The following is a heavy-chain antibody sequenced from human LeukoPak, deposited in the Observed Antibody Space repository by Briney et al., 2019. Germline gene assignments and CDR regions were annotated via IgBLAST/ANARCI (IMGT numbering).Heavy chain of an antibody. CDR3: ARDEKDYYGTGSYYNPLEY. Sequence: GGSLRLSCAASGFTFSSYAMSWVRQAPGKGLEWVSSISGSGGRTYYADSVKGRFTISRDNSKNTLYLQMNSLRAEDTALYYCARDEKDYYGTGSYYNPLEYWGQGNLV. J-gene: IGHJ4*02. V-gene: IGHV3-23*01. D-gene: IGHD3-10*01. CDR2: ISGSGGRT. CDR1: GFTFSSYA.